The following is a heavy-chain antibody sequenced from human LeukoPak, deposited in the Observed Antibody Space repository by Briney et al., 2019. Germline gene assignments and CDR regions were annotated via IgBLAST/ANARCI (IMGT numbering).Heavy chain of an antibody. D-gene: IGHD3-10*01. J-gene: IGHJ6*02. CDR1: GYTFTGYD. CDR3: ARDQLVTMLRGVSKGIYYYGMDV. V-gene: IGHV1-2*02. CDR2: INPNSGGT. Sequence: ASVKVSCKASGYTFTGYDMHWVRQAPGQGLEWMGWINPNSGGTNYAQKFQGRVTMTRDTSISTAYMELSRLRSDDTAVYYCARDQLVTMLRGVSKGIYYYGMDVWGQGTTVTVSS.